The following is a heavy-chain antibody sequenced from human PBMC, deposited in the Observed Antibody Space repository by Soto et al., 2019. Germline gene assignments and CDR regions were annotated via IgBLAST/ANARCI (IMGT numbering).Heavy chain of an antibody. V-gene: IGHV3-23*01. J-gene: IGHJ4*02. CDR1: GFTFSSSA. Sequence: PGGSLRLSCAASGFTFSSSAISWVRQAPGKGLEWVSAISDSGGTTYYADSVQGRFTISRDNSKNTLYLLLHSLRAEDTAVYFCAMGLAAAGPFDYWGQGSLVTVSS. D-gene: IGHD6-13*01. CDR3: AMGLAAAGPFDY. CDR2: ISDSGGTT.